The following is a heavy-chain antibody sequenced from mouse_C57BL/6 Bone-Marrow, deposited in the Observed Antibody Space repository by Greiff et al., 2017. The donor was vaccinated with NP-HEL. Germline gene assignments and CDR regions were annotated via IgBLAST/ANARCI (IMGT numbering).Heavy chain of an antibody. CDR1: GYTFTDYY. CDR2: INPYNGGT. D-gene: IGHD4-1*01. CDR3: ARWDDLFAY. Sequence: EVQLQQSGPVLVKPGASVKMSCKASGYTFTDYYMNWVKQSHGKSLEWIGVINPYNGGTSYNQKFKGKATLTVDKSSSTAYMELNSLTSEDSAVYYCARWDDLFAYWGQGTLVTVSA. V-gene: IGHV1-19*01. J-gene: IGHJ3*01.